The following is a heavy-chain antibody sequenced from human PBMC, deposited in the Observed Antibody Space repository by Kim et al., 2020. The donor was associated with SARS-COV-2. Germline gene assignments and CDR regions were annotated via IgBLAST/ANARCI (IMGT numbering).Heavy chain of an antibody. V-gene: IGHV3-23*03. J-gene: IGHJ6*02. CDR3: AKDEGDDILTGYYKYGMDV. Sequence: GGSLRLSCAASGFTFSSYAMSWVRQAPGKGLEWVSVIYSGGSSTYYADSVKGRFTISRDNSKNTLYLQMNSLRAEDTAVYYCAKDEGDDILTGYYKYGMDVWGQGTTVTVSS. CDR1: GFTFSSYA. D-gene: IGHD3-9*01. CDR2: IYSGGSST.